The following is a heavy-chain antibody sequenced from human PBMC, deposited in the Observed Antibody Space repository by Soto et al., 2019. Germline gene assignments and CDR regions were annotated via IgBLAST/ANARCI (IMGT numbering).Heavy chain of an antibody. V-gene: IGHV1-58*02. J-gene: IGHJ3*02. CDR2: IVVGSGNT. D-gene: IGHD6-19*01. CDR1: GYGHTRSA. CDR3: AALSGWYYGAFDI. Sequence: LLKVSCKPFGYGHTRSAMHWLLHERGQRLEWIGWIVVGSGNTNYAQKFQERVTITRDVSTSTAYMGLSSLRSEDTAVYYCAALSGWYYGAFDIWGQGTMVTVSS.